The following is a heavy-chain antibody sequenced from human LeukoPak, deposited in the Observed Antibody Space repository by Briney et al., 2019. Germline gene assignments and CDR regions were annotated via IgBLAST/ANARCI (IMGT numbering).Heavy chain of an antibody. J-gene: IGHJ4*02. V-gene: IGHV3-7*01. CDR1: GFTFSSYW. CDR3: AREKGYCSGGSCYRFDY. CDR2: IKQDGSEK. Sequence: PGGSLRLSCAASGFTFSSYWMSWVRQAPGKGLEWVANIKQDGSEKYYVDSVKGRFTISRDNAKNSLYLQMNCLRAEDTAVYYCAREKGYCSGGSCYRFDYWGQGTLVTVSS. D-gene: IGHD2-15*01.